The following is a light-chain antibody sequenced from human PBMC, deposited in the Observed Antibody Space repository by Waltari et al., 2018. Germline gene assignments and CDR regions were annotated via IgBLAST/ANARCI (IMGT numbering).Light chain of an antibody. CDR2: VVS. J-gene: IGLJ3*02. V-gene: IGLV2-23*02. Sequence: QSALTQPASVSGSRGQSITISCTGTSSDVGSYDHVSWFQQHPGKAPKLIIYVVSKRPSRVCKRFSGSKSGNTASLTISGLQAEDEADYYCCSYAGSNNVWVFGGGTKLTVL. CDR3: CSYAGSNNVWV. CDR1: SSDVGSYDH.